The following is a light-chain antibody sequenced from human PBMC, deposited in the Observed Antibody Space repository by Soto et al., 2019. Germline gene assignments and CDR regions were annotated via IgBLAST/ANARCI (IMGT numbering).Light chain of an antibody. CDR3: QQYGSSIT. J-gene: IGKJ5*01. CDR2: GAS. Sequence: EIVLPQSPGTMSLSPGASAPLSCRASQSVSSSYLAWYQQKPGQAPRLLIYGASSRATGIPDRFSGSGSGTDFTLTINRLEPEDFAVYYCQQYGSSITVGQGKRLEIK. CDR1: QSVSSSY. V-gene: IGKV3-20*01.